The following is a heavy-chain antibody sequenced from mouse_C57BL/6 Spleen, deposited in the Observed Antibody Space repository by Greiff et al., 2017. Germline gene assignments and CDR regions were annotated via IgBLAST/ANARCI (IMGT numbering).Heavy chain of an antibody. J-gene: IGHJ1*03. CDR2: IWCDGST. V-gene: IGHV2-6-1*01. Sequence: VKLVESGPGLVAPSQSLSITCTVSGFSLTSYGVHWVRQPPGKGLEWLVVIWCDGSTTYNSALKSRLSISKDTSKSQVFVKMNSLQTDDTAMYYCARHGGIHWYFDVWGTGTTVTVSS. CDR3: ARHGGIHWYFDV. CDR1: GFSLTSYG.